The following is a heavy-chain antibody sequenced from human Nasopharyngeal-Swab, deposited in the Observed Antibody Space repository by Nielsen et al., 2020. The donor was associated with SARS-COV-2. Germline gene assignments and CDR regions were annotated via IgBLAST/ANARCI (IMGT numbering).Heavy chain of an antibody. CDR3: AKDRRIAARSYYYGMDV. J-gene: IGHJ6*02. Sequence: GESLKISCAASGFTFSAYAMNWVRQAPGKGLEWVSSISPSGNYVFYEDSVKGRFTISRDNSKNTLYLQMNSLRAEDTAVYYCAKDRRIAARSYYYGMDVWGQGTTVTVSS. V-gene: IGHV3-21*01. D-gene: IGHD6-6*01. CDR2: ISPSGNYV. CDR1: GFTFSAYA.